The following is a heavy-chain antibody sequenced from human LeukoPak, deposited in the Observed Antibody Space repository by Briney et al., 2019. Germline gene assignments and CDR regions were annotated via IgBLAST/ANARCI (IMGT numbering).Heavy chain of an antibody. Sequence: GGSLRLSCAASGFTFSSYDMHWVRHATGKGLEWVSAICTAGDTYYPGSVKGRFTISRENAKNSFYLQMNSLRAGDTAVYYCARDGLGYCSGGSCYPFDYWGQGTLVTVSS. CDR2: ICTAGDT. CDR3: ARDGLGYCSGGSCYPFDY. J-gene: IGHJ4*02. D-gene: IGHD2-15*01. V-gene: IGHV3-13*01. CDR1: GFTFSSYD.